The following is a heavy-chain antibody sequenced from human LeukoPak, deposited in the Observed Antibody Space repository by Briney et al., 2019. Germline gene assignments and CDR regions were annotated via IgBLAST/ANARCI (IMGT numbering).Heavy chain of an antibody. J-gene: IGHJ4*02. CDR3: AHSVRGYSGYDCYFDY. V-gene: IGHV2-70*11. CDR2: IDWDDDK. D-gene: IGHD5-12*01. Sequence: SGPALVKPTQTLTLTCTFSGFSLTTSGMCVSWIRQPPGKALEWLARIDWDDDKYYSTSLKTRLTISKDTSKNQVVLTMTNMDPVDTATYYCAHSVRGYSGYDCYFDYWGQGTLVAVSS. CDR1: GFSLTTSGMC.